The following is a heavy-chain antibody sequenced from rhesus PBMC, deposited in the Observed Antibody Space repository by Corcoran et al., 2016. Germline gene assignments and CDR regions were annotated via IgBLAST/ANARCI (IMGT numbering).Heavy chain of an antibody. D-gene: IGHD1-44*01. CDR3: ASSGGNYGDGLDS. V-gene: IGHV1-198*02. Sequence: QVQLVQSGAEVKKPGSSVKVSCKASGFTFGSYAISWVRQAPGQGLEWVVVRLPLVGITNYAKKFQGRITITADTSTSTAYMGLSSLRSEDTAVYYCASSGGNYGDGLDSWGQGVVVTVSS. CDR2: RLPLVGIT. CDR1: GFTFGSYA. J-gene: IGHJ6*01.